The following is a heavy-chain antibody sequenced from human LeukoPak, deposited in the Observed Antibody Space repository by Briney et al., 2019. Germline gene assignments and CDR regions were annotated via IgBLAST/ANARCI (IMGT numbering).Heavy chain of an antibody. J-gene: IGHJ4*02. D-gene: IGHD6-19*01. CDR3: VRRDTGWNYFDY. Sequence: SETLSLTCAVSGGSINSHYWGWIRQPPGKGLQWIGDIYYTGKNNYNPSLKSRVTISLDTSKDHLSLNLTSVLAADTAIYYCVRRDTGWNYFDYWGQGILVTGSS. CDR1: GGSINSHY. V-gene: IGHV4-59*08. CDR2: IYYTGKN.